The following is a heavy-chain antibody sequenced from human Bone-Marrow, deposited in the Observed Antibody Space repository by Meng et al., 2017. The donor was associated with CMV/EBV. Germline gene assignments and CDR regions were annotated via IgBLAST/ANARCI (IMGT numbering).Heavy chain of an antibody. V-gene: IGHV4-31*02. D-gene: IGHD2-2*01. CDR2: IYYSGSS. Sequence: INIYNNYWGWVRQHPGKGLEWIGYIYYSGSSYYNPSLKSRLMISVDTSKNQFSLKLSSVTAADTAVYYCARVADCSRTSCYFRYFDYWGQGILVTVSS. CDR3: ARVADCSRTSCYFRYFDY. CDR1: INIYNNY. J-gene: IGHJ4*02.